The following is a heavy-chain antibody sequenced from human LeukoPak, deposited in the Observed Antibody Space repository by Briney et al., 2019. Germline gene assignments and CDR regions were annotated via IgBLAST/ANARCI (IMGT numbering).Heavy chain of an antibody. CDR1: GFTFSSYA. CDR3: AKGDSSGYSVAYYFDY. Sequence: GGSLRLSCAASGFTFSSYAMSWVRQAPGKGLEWVSAISGSGGSTYYADSVKGRFTISRDNSKNTLYLQMNNLRAEDTAVYYCAKGDSSGYSVAYYFDYWGQGTLVTVSS. V-gene: IGHV3-23*01. CDR2: ISGSGGST. J-gene: IGHJ4*02. D-gene: IGHD3-22*01.